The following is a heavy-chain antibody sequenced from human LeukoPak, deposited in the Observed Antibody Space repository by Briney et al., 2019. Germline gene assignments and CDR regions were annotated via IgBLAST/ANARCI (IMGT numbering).Heavy chain of an antibody. Sequence: GGSLRLSCAASGFKFDDYSMHWVRQAPGKGLEWVSLINRDGGRTFYADSVKGRFTISRDNNKNSLYLQMNSLRTDDTALYYCAKEMLGTRWITYDSWGQGTLVTVSS. J-gene: IGHJ4*02. CDR1: GFKFDDYS. D-gene: IGHD5-12*01. CDR3: AKEMLGTRWITYDS. V-gene: IGHV3-43*01. CDR2: INRDGGRT.